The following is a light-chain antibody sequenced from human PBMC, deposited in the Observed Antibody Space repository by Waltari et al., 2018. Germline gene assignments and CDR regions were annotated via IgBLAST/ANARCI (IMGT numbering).Light chain of an antibody. CDR1: QRVLYRSNNKNY. Sequence: DIVMTQSPDSLAVSLGERATIHCKSSQRVLYRSNNKNYLAWYQQKPGQPPKLLIYWASTRESGVPDRFSGSGSGTDFTLTISSLQAEDVAVYYCQQYYSTPRTFGQGTKVEIK. CDR3: QQYYSTPRT. J-gene: IGKJ1*01. CDR2: WAS. V-gene: IGKV4-1*01.